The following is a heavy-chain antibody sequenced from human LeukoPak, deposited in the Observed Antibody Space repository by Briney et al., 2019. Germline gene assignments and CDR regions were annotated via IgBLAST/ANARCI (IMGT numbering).Heavy chain of an antibody. D-gene: IGHD1-26*01. CDR2: ISSSSSYI. V-gene: IGHV3-21*01. Sequence: GGSLRLSCAASGFTFSSYSMTWVRQAPGKGLEWVSSISSSSSYIYYADSVKGRFTISRDNSKNTLYLQMNSLRAEDTAVYYCAREKGSYYVGYFDYWGQGTLVTVSS. CDR1: GFTFSSYS. CDR3: AREKGSYYVGYFDY. J-gene: IGHJ4*02.